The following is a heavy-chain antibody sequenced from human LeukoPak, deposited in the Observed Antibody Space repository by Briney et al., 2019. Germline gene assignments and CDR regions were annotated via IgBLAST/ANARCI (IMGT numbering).Heavy chain of an antibody. CDR1: GFTFSDYY. V-gene: IGHV3-11*01. CDR2: ISSSGSTI. Sequence: GGSLRLSCAASGFTFSDYYMSWIRQAPGKGLEWVSYISSSGSTIYYADSVKGRSTISRDNAKNSLYLQMNSLRAEDTAVYYCARDLSSGYNDRNYYYGMDVWGQGTTVTVSS. CDR3: ARDLSSGYNDRNYYYGMDV. J-gene: IGHJ6*02. D-gene: IGHD3-22*01.